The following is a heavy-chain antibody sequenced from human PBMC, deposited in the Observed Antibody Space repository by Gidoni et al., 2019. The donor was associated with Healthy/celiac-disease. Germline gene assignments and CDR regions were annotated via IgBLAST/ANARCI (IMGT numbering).Heavy chain of an antibody. J-gene: IGHJ6*02. CDR2: IDWDDDK. CDR1: GFSLSTSGMC. D-gene: IGHD2-8*01. CDR3: ARTPLTYCTNGVCYTDYYYGMDV. Sequence: QVTLRESGPALVKPTQTLTLTCTFSGFSLSTSGMCVSWIRQPPGKALEWLARIDWDDDKYYSTSLKTRLTISKDTSKNQVVLTMTNMDPVDTATYYCARTPLTYCTNGVCYTDYYYGMDVWGQGTTVTVSS. V-gene: IGHV2-70*15.